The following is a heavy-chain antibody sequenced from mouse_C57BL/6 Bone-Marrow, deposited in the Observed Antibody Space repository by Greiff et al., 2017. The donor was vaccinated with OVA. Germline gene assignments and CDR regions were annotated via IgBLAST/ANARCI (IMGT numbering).Heavy chain of an antibody. J-gene: IGHJ3*01. D-gene: IGHD2-2*01. V-gene: IGHV5-6*01. CDR2: ISSGGSYT. CDR1: GFTFSSYG. CDR3: ARHGYDGAY. Sequence: EVQGVESGGDLVKPGGSLKLSCAASGFTFSSYGMSWVRQTPDKRLEWVATISSGGSYTYYPDSVKGRFTISRDNAKNTLYLQMSSLKSEDPAMYYCARHGYDGAYWDQGTLVTVTA.